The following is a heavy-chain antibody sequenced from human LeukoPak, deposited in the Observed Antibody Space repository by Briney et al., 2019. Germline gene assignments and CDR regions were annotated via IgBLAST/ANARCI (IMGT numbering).Heavy chain of an antibody. CDR1: GYTFTSHH. Sequence: GASVKVSCKASGYTFTSHHINWVRQAAGQGLEWMGWMNPDSGNTVYAQKFQGRVTMTWDTSISTAYMELSSLRSEDTGVYYCARDAVTIFGVVGYFDYWGQGTLVTVSS. CDR3: ARDAVTIFGVVGYFDY. V-gene: IGHV1-8*01. CDR2: MNPDSGNT. J-gene: IGHJ4*02. D-gene: IGHD3-3*01.